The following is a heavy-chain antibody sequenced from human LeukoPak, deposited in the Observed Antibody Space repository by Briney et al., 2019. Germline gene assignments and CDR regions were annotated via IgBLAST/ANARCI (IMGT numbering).Heavy chain of an antibody. V-gene: IGHV5-51*01. CDR3: ARSPHYNYPTYYYYYYGMDV. CDR1: EDSFTSYW. Sequence: GESLKISCKGSEDSFTSYWVGWVRQMPGKGLEWMGIIYLGDSDTRYSPSFQGQVTISADKSISTAYLQWSSLKASDTAMYYCARSPHYNYPTYYYYYYGMDVWGQGTTVTVSS. D-gene: IGHD5-12*01. CDR2: IYLGDSDT. J-gene: IGHJ6*02.